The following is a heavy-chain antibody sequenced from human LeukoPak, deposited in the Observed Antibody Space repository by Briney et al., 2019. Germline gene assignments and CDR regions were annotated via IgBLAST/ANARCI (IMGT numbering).Heavy chain of an antibody. CDR2: IYRSGIT. CDR3: ARESWATMVRGAVFDN. D-gene: IGHD3-10*01. CDR1: GGSINSYY. Sequence: SETLSLTCTVSGGSINSYYWTWIRQPPGMGLQWIGYIYRSGITNYNPSLRSRVTISVDTSSNQFSLKLSSATAADTAVYYCARESWATMVRGAVFDNWGQGTLVTVSS. V-gene: IGHV4-59*01. J-gene: IGHJ4*02.